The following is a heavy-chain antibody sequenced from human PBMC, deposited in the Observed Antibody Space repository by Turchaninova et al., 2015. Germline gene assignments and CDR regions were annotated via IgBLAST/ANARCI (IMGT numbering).Heavy chain of an antibody. J-gene: IGHJ3*01. D-gene: IGHD1-1*01. Sequence: QERLVQSGAEVKEPGASLRVSCEASGYAFTAFYIHWVRQAPGQGLGWMGWIYPKNGDTLSEPKFQGVVSMTSDTSITTAFMELRSLRPDDTGMYFCVAGSTPWGQGTMVTVSS. V-gene: IGHV1-2*02. CDR3: VAGSTP. CDR1: GYAFTAFY. CDR2: IYPKNGDT.